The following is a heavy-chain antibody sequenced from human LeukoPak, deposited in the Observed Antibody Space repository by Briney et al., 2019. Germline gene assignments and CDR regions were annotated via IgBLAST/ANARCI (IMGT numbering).Heavy chain of an antibody. CDR3: ARVSSKPAGSDY. V-gene: IGHV3-48*03. CDR1: GLTLSSYQ. CDR2: ISNSGNTI. D-gene: IGHD1-26*01. J-gene: IGHJ4*02. Sequence: GGSLRLSCAAPGLTLSSYQRNWVRQAPGKGLEWVSYISNSGNTIFYADSVNGRFTICRDNGKNSLYLQMNILRAEETAVYYCARVSSKPAGSDYWGQGTLVTVSS.